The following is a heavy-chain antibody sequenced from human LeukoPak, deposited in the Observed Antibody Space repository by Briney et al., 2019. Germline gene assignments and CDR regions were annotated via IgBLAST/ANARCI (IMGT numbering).Heavy chain of an antibody. Sequence: SVKVSCKASGGTFSSYAISWVRQAPGQGLEWMGRIIPIFGIANYAQKFQGRVTITADKSTSTAYMELSSLRSEDTAVYYCARFRSWGLAGYWGQGTLVTVSS. J-gene: IGHJ4*02. D-gene: IGHD3-3*02. CDR1: GGTFSSYA. CDR2: IIPIFGIA. V-gene: IGHV1-69*04. CDR3: ARFRSWGLAGY.